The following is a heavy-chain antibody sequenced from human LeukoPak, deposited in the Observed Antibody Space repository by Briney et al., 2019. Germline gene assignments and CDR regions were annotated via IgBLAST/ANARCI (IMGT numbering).Heavy chain of an antibody. Sequence: SETLSLTCAVYGGSFGGYYWSWIRQPPGKGLEWIGEINHSGSTNYNPSLKSRVTISVDTSKNQFSLKLSSVTAADTAVYYCARAYYGSGSYYTWGQGTLVTVSS. D-gene: IGHD3-10*01. CDR1: GGSFGGYY. J-gene: IGHJ5*02. CDR2: INHSGST. CDR3: ARAYYGSGSYYT. V-gene: IGHV4-34*01.